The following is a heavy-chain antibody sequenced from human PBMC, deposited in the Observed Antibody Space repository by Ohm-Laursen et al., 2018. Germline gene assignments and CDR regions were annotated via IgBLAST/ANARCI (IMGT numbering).Heavy chain of an antibody. CDR2: ISSSSTTI. V-gene: IGHV3-11*04. D-gene: IGHD4-17*01. CDR1: GFTFSDYS. J-gene: IGHJ4*02. CDR3: ARDQYYGDYRYYFDY. Sequence: GSLRLSCTASGFTFSDYSMTWIRQAPGKGLDWVSYISSSSTTIYYADSVKGRFTISRDNAKNSLYLQMNSLRAEDTAVYYCARDQYYGDYRYYFDYWGQGTLVTVSS.